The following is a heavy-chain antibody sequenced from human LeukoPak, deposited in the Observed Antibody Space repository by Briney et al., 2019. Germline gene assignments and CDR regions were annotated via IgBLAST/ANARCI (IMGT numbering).Heavy chain of an antibody. CDR2: ISVSGDT. V-gene: IGHV3-23*01. D-gene: IGHD3-10*01. CDR3: AISEMWGSGKVPPPSDY. J-gene: IGHJ4*02. CDR1: GFTFSSNA. Sequence: GGSLRLSCAASGFTFSSNAMSWVRQAPGKGLDWVSAISVSGDTFYADSVKGRFTISRDNSKNTLYLQMNSLRAEDTAVYYCAISEMWGSGKVPPPSDYRGPGNLVTVSS.